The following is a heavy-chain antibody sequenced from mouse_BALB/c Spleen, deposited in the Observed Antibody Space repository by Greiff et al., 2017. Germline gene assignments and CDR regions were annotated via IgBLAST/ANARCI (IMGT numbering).Heavy chain of an antibody. D-gene: IGHD4-1*01. CDR1: GFTFSDYY. V-gene: IGHV5-4*02. Sequence: VQVVESGGGLVKPGGSLKLSCAASGFTFSDYYMYWVRQTPEKRLEWVATISDGGSYTYYPDSVKGRFTISRDNAKNNLYLQMSSLKSEDTAMYYCARDRGTGRYFDVWGAGTTVTVSS. J-gene: IGHJ1*01. CDR2: ISDGGSYT. CDR3: ARDRGTGRYFDV.